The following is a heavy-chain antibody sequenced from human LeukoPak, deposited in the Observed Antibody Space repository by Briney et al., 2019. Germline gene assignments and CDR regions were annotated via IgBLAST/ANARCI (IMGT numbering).Heavy chain of an antibody. J-gene: IGHJ4*02. Sequence: SEILSLTCTVFGGSISSSSYYWGWIRQPPGKGLEWIGSIYYSGSTYYNPSLKSRVTISVDTSKNQFSLKLSSVTAADTAVYYCARYPAIYYVFWSGYFDYWGQGTLVTVSS. V-gene: IGHV4-39*01. CDR3: ARYPAIYYVFWSGYFDY. D-gene: IGHD3-3*01. CDR2: IYYSGST. CDR1: GGSISSSSYY.